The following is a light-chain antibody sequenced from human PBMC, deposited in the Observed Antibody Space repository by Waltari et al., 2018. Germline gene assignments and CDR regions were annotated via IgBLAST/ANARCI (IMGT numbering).Light chain of an antibody. J-gene: IGLJ2*01. CDR1: DIRDNT. Sequence: YELTQPPSVSVAPGKTAQISCGGPDIRDNTVQRYQPKPGQAPGLVIYDDTVRPSGIPKRISGSDTATLTIARVEAGDEAVYYCQVWDGDADHPVFGGGTKLTVL. CDR2: DDT. CDR3: QVWDGDADHPV. V-gene: IGLV3-21*03.